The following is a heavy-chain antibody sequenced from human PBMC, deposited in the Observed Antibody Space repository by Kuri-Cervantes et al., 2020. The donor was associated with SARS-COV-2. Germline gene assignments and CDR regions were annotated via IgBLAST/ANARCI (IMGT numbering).Heavy chain of an antibody. J-gene: IGHJ3*02. CDR3: AREGYDMSDAFDI. D-gene: IGHD3-9*01. CDR1: EFGFSRYA. CDR2: ISYDGSNK. V-gene: IGHV3-30-3*01. Sequence: GGSLRLSCSDSEFGFSRYAMHWVRQAPGKGLEWVAVISYDGSNKYYADSVKGRFTISRDNSKNTLYLQMNSLRAEDTAVYYCAREGYDMSDAFDIWGQGTMVTVSS.